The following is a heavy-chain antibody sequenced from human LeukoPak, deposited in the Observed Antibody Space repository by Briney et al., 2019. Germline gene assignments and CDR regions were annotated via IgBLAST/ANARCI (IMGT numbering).Heavy chain of an antibody. CDR2: ISTRGTYI. CDR1: GFSFNSYI. J-gene: IGHJ3*02. Sequence: PGGSLRLSCAASGFSFNSYIMNWVRQAPGKGLEWVSSISTRGTYIYYADSVKGRFTISRDNARNSLYLQMDSLRAEDTAVYYCARDWAARRHNDAFDIWGQGTMVTVSS. D-gene: IGHD6-6*01. V-gene: IGHV3-21*01. CDR3: ARDWAARRHNDAFDI.